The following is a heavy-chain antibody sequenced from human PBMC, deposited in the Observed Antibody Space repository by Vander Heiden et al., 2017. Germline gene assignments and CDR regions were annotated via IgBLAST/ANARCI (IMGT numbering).Heavy chain of an antibody. D-gene: IGHD6-19*01. V-gene: IGHV4-39*01. CDR3: ARSMVIAVAGTFDY. Sequence: QLQLQESGPGLVKPSETLSLTCTVSGGSISSSSYYWGWIRQPPGKGLEWIGSIYYRGRTYSHPSLTRRVTISVDTSKNHFSLKLSSVTAADTAVYYCARSMVIAVAGTFDYWGQGTLVTVSS. CDR2: IYYRGRT. J-gene: IGHJ4*02. CDR1: GGSISSSSYY.